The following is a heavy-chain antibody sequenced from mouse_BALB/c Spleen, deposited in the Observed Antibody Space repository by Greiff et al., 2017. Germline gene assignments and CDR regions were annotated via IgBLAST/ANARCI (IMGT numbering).Heavy chain of an antibody. CDR2: ISCYNGAT. CDR1: GYSFTGYY. D-gene: IGHD1-1*01. J-gene: IGHJ4*01. CDR3: ARAYYYGGYYYAMDD. Sequence: LVKTGASVKISCKASGYSFTGYYMHWVKQSHGKSLEWIGYISCYNGATSYNQKFKGKATFTVDTSSSTAYMQFNSLTSEDSAVYYCARAYYYGGYYYAMDDWGQGTSVTVSS. V-gene: IGHV1S34*01.